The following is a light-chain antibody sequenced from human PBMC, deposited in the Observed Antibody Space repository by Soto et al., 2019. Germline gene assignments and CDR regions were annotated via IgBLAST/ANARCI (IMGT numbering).Light chain of an antibody. CDR3: QQYGSSPTWT. Sequence: IVLRQSPGTLPLSPGERATFSCRASQSVSSNYLAWYQQKPGQAPRLLIYGAFKRATGIPDRFSGSGSGTDFALTISRLEPEDSAVYYGQQYGSSPTWTFCQGTKVDI. J-gene: IGKJ1*01. CDR2: GAF. V-gene: IGKV3-20*01. CDR1: QSVSSNY.